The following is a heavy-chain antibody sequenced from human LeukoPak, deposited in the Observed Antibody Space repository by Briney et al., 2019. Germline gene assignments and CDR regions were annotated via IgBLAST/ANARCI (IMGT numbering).Heavy chain of an antibody. V-gene: IGHV4-59*08. CDR2: IYYIGST. CDR3: ARQLRGEAVGGHLQAFDY. Sequence: SETLSLTCTVSGGSISSYYWNWMRQPPGKGLEWIGYIYYIGSTNYNLSLKSRVTISVDTSKNQCSPKLSSVTAADAAVYFCARQLRGEAVGGHLQAFDYWGQGTLGTVSS. CDR1: GGSISSYY. J-gene: IGHJ4*02. D-gene: IGHD6-19*01.